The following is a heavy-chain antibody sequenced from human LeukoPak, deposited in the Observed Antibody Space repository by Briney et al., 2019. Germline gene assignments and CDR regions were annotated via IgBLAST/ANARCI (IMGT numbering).Heavy chain of an antibody. V-gene: IGHV1-2*02. CDR3: ARGETLRGYDFLKLFDY. D-gene: IGHD2/OR15-2a*01. J-gene: IGHJ4*02. CDR2: LNPNSGGT. CDR1: GYTFTGYY. Sequence: ASVKVFCRASGYTFTGYYMHWVRQAPGKGLEWMGWLNPNSGGTNYAQKFQGRVTMTRDTSISTAYMERSRLRSDDTAVYYCARGETLRGYDFLKLFDYWGQGTLVTVSS.